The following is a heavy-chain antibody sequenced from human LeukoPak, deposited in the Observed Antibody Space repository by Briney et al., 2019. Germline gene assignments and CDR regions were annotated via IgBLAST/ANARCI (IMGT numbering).Heavy chain of an antibody. V-gene: IGHV1-18*01. CDR3: ARVSYGSGSYYSDY. J-gene: IGHJ4*02. CDR2: ISAYNGNT. Sequence: ASVKVSCKASGYTFTSYGISWVRQAPGQGLEWMGWISAYNGNTNYAQKLQGRVTMTTDTSTSTAYMELRSLRSDDTAVYCCARVSYGSGSYYSDYWGQGTLVTVSS. CDR1: GYTFTSYG. D-gene: IGHD3-10*01.